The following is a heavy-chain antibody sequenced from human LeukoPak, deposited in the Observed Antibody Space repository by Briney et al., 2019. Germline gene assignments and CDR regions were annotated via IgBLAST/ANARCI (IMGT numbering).Heavy chain of an antibody. V-gene: IGHV3-23*01. Sequence: PGGSLRPSCVVSGFTFRSYAMNWVRQAPGKGLEWVSAISGSGVTTYYADAVKGRFTISRDNSKNTLYLQMNNLRAEDTAVYYCARAQDYDSSGYVDAFDMWGQGTMVTVSS. CDR3: ARAQDYDSSGYVDAFDM. D-gene: IGHD3-22*01. J-gene: IGHJ3*02. CDR2: ISGSGVTT. CDR1: GFTFRSYA.